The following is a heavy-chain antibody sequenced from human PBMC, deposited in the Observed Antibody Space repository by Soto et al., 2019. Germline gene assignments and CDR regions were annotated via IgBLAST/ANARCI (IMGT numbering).Heavy chain of an antibody. V-gene: IGHV3-23*01. Sequence: EVQLLESGGGLVQPGESLILSCAASGFDFSSNSMTWVRQAPGKGLEWVSGISATGDKTFYLDSVRGRFTVSRDIYRNTLYLHMSSRRSEDTAVYYCPKWSGFGDAWGQGALVTVSS. CDR1: GFDFSSNS. CDR2: ISATGDKT. CDR3: PKWSGFGDA. D-gene: IGHD3-10*01. J-gene: IGHJ5*02.